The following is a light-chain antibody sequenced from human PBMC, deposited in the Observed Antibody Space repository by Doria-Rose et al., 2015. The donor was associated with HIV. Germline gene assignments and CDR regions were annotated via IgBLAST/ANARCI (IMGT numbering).Light chain of an antibody. CDR3: SAWDSSVSAWV. CDR1: SNNVGNQG. Sequence: QSVLTQPPSVSKGLRQTATLTCTGNSNNVGNQGAAWLQQHQGHPPKLLSYRNNNRPSGISERLSASRSGNTASLTITGLQPEDEADYYCSAWDSSVSAWVFGGRTKLTVL. CDR2: RNN. J-gene: IGLJ3*02. V-gene: IGLV10-54*01.